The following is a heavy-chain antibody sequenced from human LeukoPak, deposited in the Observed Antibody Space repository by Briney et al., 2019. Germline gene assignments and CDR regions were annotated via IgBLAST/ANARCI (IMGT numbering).Heavy chain of an antibody. CDR2: ISSSGSTI. Sequence: GGSLRLSCAASGFTFSSYEMNGVRQAPGEGLEWGSYISSSGSTIYYADSVKGRFTSSRDNAKNSLYLQMNSVRAEDTAVYYCARTTMVRGRRLDYWGQGTLVTVSS. V-gene: IGHV3-48*03. J-gene: IGHJ4*02. D-gene: IGHD3-10*01. CDR3: ARTTMVRGRRLDY. CDR1: GFTFSSYE.